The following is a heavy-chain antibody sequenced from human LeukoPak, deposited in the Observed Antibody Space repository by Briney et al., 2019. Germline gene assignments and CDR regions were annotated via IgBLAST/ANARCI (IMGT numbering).Heavy chain of an antibody. J-gene: IGHJ4*02. CDR3: ARTIVVVPAAIPPYFDY. Sequence: GGSLRLSCAASGFTFSSYWMSWVRQAPGKGLEWVANIKQDGSEKYYVDSVKGRFAISRDNAKNSLYLQMNSLRAEDTAVYYCARTIVVVPAAIPPYFDYWGQGTLVTVSS. CDR2: IKQDGSEK. CDR1: GFTFSSYW. D-gene: IGHD2-2*01. V-gene: IGHV3-7*01.